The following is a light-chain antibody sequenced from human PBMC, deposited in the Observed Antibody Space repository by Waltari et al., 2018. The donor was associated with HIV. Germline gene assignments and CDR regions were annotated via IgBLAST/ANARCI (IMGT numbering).Light chain of an antibody. Sequence: QSALTQPASVSGSPGQSITISCTGTSSDVCDYNYVSWYQPHPGKAPKRIIYDVSNRPSGGSNRFSGSKSGNTASLTISGLQTEDEADYYCSSYTSSSTRVFGTGTKVTVL. CDR1: SSDVCDYNY. CDR2: DVS. V-gene: IGLV2-14*01. CDR3: SSYTSSSTRV. J-gene: IGLJ1*01.